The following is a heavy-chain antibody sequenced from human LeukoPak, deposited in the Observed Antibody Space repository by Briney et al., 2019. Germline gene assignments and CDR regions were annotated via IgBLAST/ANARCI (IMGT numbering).Heavy chain of an antibody. V-gene: IGHV3-23*01. Sequence: GGSLRLSCAASGFTFSSYAMSWVRQAPGKGLEWVSAISGSGGSTYYADSVKGRFTISRDNSKNTLYLQMNSLRAEDTAVYYCAKRYSQWLGPSYYFDYWDQGTLVTVSS. CDR3: AKRYSQWLGPSYYFDY. J-gene: IGHJ4*02. CDR1: GFTFSSYA. D-gene: IGHD6-19*01. CDR2: ISGSGGST.